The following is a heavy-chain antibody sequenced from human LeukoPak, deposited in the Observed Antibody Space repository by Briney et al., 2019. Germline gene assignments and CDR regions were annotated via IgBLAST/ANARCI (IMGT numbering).Heavy chain of an antibody. V-gene: IGHV1-2*02. D-gene: IGHD5-12*01. J-gene: IGHJ4*02. CDR1: GYTFTGYY. Sequence: ASVKVSCKASGYTFTGYYMHWVRQAPGQGLEWMGWINPNSGGTNYAQKFQGRGTMTRDTSISTGYSGRSKRRSDDTGVYYCPEWGGLRGRWGQGTLVTVSS. CDR3: PEWGGLRGR. CDR2: INPNSGGT.